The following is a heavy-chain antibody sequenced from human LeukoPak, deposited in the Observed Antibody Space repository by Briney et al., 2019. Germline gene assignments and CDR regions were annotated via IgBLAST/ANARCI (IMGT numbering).Heavy chain of an antibody. J-gene: IGHJ6*03. V-gene: IGHV3-21*01. Sequence: GGSLRLPCAASGFTFSSYSMNWVRQAPGEGLEWVSSISSSSSYIYYADSVKGRFTISRDNAKNSLYLQMNSLRAEDAAVYYCARVKAAVGTGYMDVWGKGTTVTVSS. CDR3: ARVKAAVGTGYMDV. D-gene: IGHD6-13*01. CDR2: ISSSSSYI. CDR1: GFTFSSYS.